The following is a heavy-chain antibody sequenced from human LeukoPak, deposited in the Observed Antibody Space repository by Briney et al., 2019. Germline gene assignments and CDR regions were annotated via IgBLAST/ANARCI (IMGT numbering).Heavy chain of an antibody. CDR1: GFTFSSYA. V-gene: IGHV3-23*01. CDR2: ISGSGGST. CDR3: AKDGPPITIFGVVIMVGADY. J-gene: IGHJ4*02. D-gene: IGHD3-3*01. Sequence: GGSLRLSCAASGFTFSSYAMGWVRQAPGKGLEWDSAISGSGGSTYYADSVKGRFTISRDNSKNTLYLQMNSLRAEDTAVYYCAKDGPPITIFGVVIMVGADYWGQGTLVTVSS.